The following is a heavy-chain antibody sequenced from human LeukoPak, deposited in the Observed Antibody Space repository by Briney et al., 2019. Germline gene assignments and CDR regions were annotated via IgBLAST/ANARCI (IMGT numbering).Heavy chain of an antibody. CDR1: GYTFTGYY. D-gene: IGHD5-12*01. J-gene: IGHJ3*02. CDR2: INPNSGGT. Sequence: ASVKVSCKASGYTFTGYYMHWVRQAPGQGLEWMGWINPNSGGTNYAQKFQGRVTMTRDTSISTAYMELSRLRSDDTAVYYCARGFHSGYDLVAFDIWGQGTMVTVSS. CDR3: ARGFHSGYDLVAFDI. V-gene: IGHV1-2*02.